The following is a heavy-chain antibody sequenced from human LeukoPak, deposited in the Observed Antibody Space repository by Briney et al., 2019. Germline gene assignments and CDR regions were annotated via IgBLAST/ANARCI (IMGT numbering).Heavy chain of an antibody. D-gene: IGHD3-10*01. J-gene: IGHJ4*02. CDR2: INPKSGGT. V-gene: IGHV1-2*02. CDR1: GYTFTGYY. CDR3: ARERGLLWFGIP. Sequence: ASVKVSCKASGYTFTGYYMHWVRQAPGQGLEWMGWINPKSGGTNYAQKFQGRVTMTRDTSISTAYMELSRLRSDDTAVYYCARERGLLWFGIPWGQGTLVTVSS.